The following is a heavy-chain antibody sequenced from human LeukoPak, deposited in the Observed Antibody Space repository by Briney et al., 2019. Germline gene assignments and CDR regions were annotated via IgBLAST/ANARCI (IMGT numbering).Heavy chain of an antibody. J-gene: IGHJ4*02. CDR3: TTLGNSGSSNY. Sequence: GGSLRLSCAASGFTFSNAWMSWVRQAPGKGREWVGRIKSNSDGGTEDHAAPVKGRFTISRDESKNTLYLQMNSLKTEDTAVYYCTTLGNSGSSNYWGQGPLVTVSS. V-gene: IGHV3-15*01. CDR1: GFTFSNAW. D-gene: IGHD3-10*01. CDR2: IKSNSDGGTE.